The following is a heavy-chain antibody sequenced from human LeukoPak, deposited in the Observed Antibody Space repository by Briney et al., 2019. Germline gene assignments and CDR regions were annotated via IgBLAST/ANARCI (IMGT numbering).Heavy chain of an antibody. Sequence: GGSLRLSCAASGFTFSSYEMNWVRQAPGKGLEWLSYISGSGSTMYYADSVKGRLTISRDNAKNSLYLQMNSLRADHTAVYYCAREEVGTTAYFDYWGQGTLVTVSS. CDR1: GFTFSSYE. D-gene: IGHD1-26*01. J-gene: IGHJ4*02. CDR2: ISGSGSTM. CDR3: AREEVGTTAYFDY. V-gene: IGHV3-48*03.